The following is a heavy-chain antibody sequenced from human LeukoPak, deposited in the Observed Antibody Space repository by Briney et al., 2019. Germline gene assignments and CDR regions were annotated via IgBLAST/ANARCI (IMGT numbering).Heavy chain of an antibody. CDR2: IYPGDSDT. V-gene: IGHV5-51*01. CDR1: GYPFTSYW. J-gene: IGHJ4*02. CDR3: ATTGLPAASDY. D-gene: IGHD2-2*01. Sequence: GESLKISCKASGYPFTSYWIGWLRQMPGKGLEWMGIIYPGDSDTRYSPSFQGQVIISADKSISTAYLQWSSLKASDTAMYYCATTGLPAASDYWGQGTLVTVSS.